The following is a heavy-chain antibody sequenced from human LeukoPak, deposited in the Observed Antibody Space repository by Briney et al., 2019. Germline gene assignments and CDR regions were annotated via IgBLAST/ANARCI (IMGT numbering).Heavy chain of an antibody. D-gene: IGHD3-9*01. CDR2: INTNTGNP. Sequence: ASVKVSCKASGYTFTSYAMNLVRQAPGQGLEWMGWINTNTGNPTYAQGFTGRFVFSLDTSVSTAYLQISSLKAEDTAVYYCARDGYYDILTGDWYFDLWGRGTLVTVSS. CDR1: GYTFTSYA. CDR3: ARDGYYDILTGDWYFDL. J-gene: IGHJ2*01. V-gene: IGHV7-4-1*02.